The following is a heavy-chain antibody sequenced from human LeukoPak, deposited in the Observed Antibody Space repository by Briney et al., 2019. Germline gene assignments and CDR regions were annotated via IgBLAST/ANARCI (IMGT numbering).Heavy chain of an antibody. CDR1: GYTFTSYG. CDR2: ISAYNDDT. V-gene: IGHV1-18*01. Sequence: ASVKVSCKASGYTFTSYGVTWVRQAPGQGLEWMGWISAYNDDTNYARKLQGRVTMTTDTSTTTAYMELRSLRSDDTAVYYCARGGARPYDYWGQGTLVTVSS. J-gene: IGHJ4*02. D-gene: IGHD6-6*01. CDR3: ARGGARPYDY.